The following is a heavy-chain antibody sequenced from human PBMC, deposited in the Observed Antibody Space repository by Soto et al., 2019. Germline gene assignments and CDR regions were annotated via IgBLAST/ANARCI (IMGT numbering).Heavy chain of an antibody. CDR2: IDPGDSYT. CDR1: GYSFTSYW. J-gene: IGHJ6*02. CDR3: ARADQRYFDGDQGLYYSCAMDV. V-gene: IGHV5-10-1*01. Sequence: GESLKISCKGSGYSFTSYWISWVRQMPGKGLEWMGRIDPGDSYTNYSPSFQGHVTISADKSISTAYLQWSSLKASDTTMYYCARADQRYFDGDQGLYYSCAMDVWRQGTTVTVSS. D-gene: IGHD3-9*01.